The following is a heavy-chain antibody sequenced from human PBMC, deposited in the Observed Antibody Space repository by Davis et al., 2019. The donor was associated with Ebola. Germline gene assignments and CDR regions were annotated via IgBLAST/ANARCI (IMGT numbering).Heavy chain of an antibody. D-gene: IGHD5-18*01. Sequence: PSETLSLTCTVSGGSISSYYWSWIRQPPGKGLEWIGYIYYSGSTNYNPSLKSRVTISVDTSKNQFSLKLSSVTAADTAVYYCARVVSGYSYGYSGAFDIWGQGTMVTVSS. V-gene: IGHV4-59*01. CDR3: ARVVSGYSYGYSGAFDI. CDR2: IYYSGST. J-gene: IGHJ3*02. CDR1: GGSISSYY.